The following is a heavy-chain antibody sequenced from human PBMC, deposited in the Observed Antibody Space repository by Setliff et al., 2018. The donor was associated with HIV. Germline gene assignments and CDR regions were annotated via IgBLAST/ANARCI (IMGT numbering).Heavy chain of an antibody. J-gene: IGHJ6*03. CDR3: ARHRDPPGSRWIYYYYYMDL. D-gene: IGHD6-13*01. Sequence: SETLSLTCTVSGGSISSGSYYWSWIRQPAGKGLEWIGRIYTSGSSNYSPSLESRLTISVDTSKNQVSLRLRSVTAADTGVYYCARHRDPPGSRWIYYYYYMDLWGEGTTVTVSS. CDR2: IYTSGSS. V-gene: IGHV4-61*02. CDR1: GGSISSGSYY.